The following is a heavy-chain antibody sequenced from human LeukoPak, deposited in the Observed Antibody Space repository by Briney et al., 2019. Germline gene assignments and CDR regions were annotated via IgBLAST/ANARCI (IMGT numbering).Heavy chain of an antibody. CDR3: ARDLAYAFDI. J-gene: IGHJ3*02. CDR1: GFSISRYS. V-gene: IGHV3-64*04. Sequence: PGGSLRLSCSASGFSISRYSMHWVRQAPGKGLEYVSAIGPNGDGAYYADSVKNRFTISRDNAKNSLFLQMNSLRAEDTAVYYCARDLAYAFDIWGQGTMVTVSS. CDR2: IGPNGDGA.